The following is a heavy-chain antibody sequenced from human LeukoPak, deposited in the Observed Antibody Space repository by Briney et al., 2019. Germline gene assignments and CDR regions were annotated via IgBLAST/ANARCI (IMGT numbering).Heavy chain of an antibody. J-gene: IGHJ3*02. V-gene: IGHV4-39*07. Sequence: SETLSLTCTVSGGSISSGSYYWSWIRQPAGKGLEWIGRIYYSGSTYYNPSLKSRVTISVDTSKNQFSLKLSSVTAADTAVYYCARGRLQLDAFDIWGQGTMVTVSS. CDR1: GGSISSGSYY. D-gene: IGHD5-24*01. CDR3: ARGRLQLDAFDI. CDR2: IYYSGST.